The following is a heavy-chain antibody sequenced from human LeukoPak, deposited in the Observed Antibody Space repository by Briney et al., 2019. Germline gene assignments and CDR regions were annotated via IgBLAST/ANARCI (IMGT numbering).Heavy chain of an antibody. D-gene: IGHD5-12*01. J-gene: IGHJ4*02. CDR1: GFTFDDYA. CDR3: ARDRGYEAIRYYFDY. Sequence: PGGSLRLSCAASGFTFDDYAMHWVRQAPGKGLEWVSGISWNSGSIGYADSVKGRFTISRDNAKNSLYLQMNSLRAEDTAVYYCARDRGYEAIRYYFDYWGQGTLVTVSS. V-gene: IGHV3-9*01. CDR2: ISWNSGSI.